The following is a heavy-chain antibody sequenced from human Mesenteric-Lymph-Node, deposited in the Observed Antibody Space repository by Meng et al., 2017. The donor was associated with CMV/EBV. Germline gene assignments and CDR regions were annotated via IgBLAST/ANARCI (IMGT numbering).Heavy chain of an antibody. D-gene: IGHD6-6*01. CDR3: ARRQHTGRPF. Sequence: SETLSLTCNVSGGAIGRHHYSWLRQSSGKGLEWIGHISHSGTTNYNPSLKSRVTISVDTSKNQISLELTSVTAADTAVYYCARRQHTGRPFWGQGTLVTVSS. CDR2: ISHSGTT. CDR1: GGAIGRHH. V-gene: IGHV4-59*11. J-gene: IGHJ4*02.